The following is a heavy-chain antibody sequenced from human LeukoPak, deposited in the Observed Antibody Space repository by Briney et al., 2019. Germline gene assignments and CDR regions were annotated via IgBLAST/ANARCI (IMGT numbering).Heavy chain of an antibody. V-gene: IGHV3-23*01. CDR2: ISGSGGST. D-gene: IGHD3-3*01. J-gene: IGHJ4*02. CDR1: GFPFSNAW. Sequence: PGGPLRLSCVVSGFPFSNAWLQWVRQAPGKGLEWVSAISGSGGSTYYADSVKGRFTISRDNSKNTLYLQMNSLRAEDTAVYYCAKNDFWSGYYIDYWGQGTLVTVSS. CDR3: AKNDFWSGYYIDY.